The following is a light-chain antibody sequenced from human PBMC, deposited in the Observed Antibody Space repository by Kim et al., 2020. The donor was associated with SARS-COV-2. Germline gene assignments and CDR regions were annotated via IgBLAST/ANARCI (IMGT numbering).Light chain of an antibody. CDR3: LLSYSDSRV. CDR2: DTG. V-gene: IGLV7-46*01. J-gene: IGLJ2*01. CDR1: TGAVTSGHF. Sequence: PGETVTLTCDSSTGAVTSGHFPYWFQQKHGQAPRTLIYDTGNRHSWTPARFSGSLLGGKAALTLSAAQAEDEADYYCLLSYSDSRVFGGGTQLTVL.